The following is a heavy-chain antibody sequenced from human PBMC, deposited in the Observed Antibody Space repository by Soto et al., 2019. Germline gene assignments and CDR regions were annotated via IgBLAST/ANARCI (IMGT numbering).Heavy chain of an antibody. CDR2: IYYSGST. V-gene: IGHV4-39*01. CDR3: ARQYCSSTSCYLRTGYSSGWYVDY. CDR1: GGSISSSSYY. J-gene: IGHJ4*02. D-gene: IGHD2-2*01. Sequence: QLQLQESGPGLVKPSETLSLTCTVSGGSISSSSYYWGWIRQPPGKGLEWIGSIYYSGSTYYNPSLKSRVTISVDTSKNQFSLKLSSVTAADTAVYYCARQYCSSTSCYLRTGYSSGWYVDYWGQGTLVTVSS.